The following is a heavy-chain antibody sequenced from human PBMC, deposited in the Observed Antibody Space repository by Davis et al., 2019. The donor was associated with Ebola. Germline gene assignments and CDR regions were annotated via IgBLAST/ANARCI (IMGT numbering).Heavy chain of an antibody. CDR3: AHRRGRGRFLEWLFHWNWFDP. D-gene: IGHD3-3*01. V-gene: IGHV2-5*01. J-gene: IGHJ5*02. Sequence: SGPTLVKPTQTLTLTCTFSGFSLSTSGVGVGWIRQPPGKALEWLALIYWNDDKRYSPSLKSRLTITKDTSKNQVVLTMTNMDPVDTATYYCAHRRGRGRFLEWLFHWNWFDPWGQGTLVTVSS. CDR1: GFSLSTSGVG. CDR2: IYWNDDK.